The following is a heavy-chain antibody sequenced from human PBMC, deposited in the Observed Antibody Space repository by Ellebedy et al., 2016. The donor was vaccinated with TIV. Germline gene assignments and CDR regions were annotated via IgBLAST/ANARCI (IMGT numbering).Heavy chain of an antibody. CDR3: ARRPVVPAANGFDY. J-gene: IGHJ4*02. V-gene: IGHV5-51*01. D-gene: IGHD2-2*01. CDR1: GYSFTSYW. CDR2: IYPGDSDT. Sequence: GGSLRLXCKGSGYSFTSYWIGWVRQMPGKGLEWMGIIYPGDSDTRYSPSFQGQVTISADKSISTAYLQWSSLKASDTAMYYCARRPVVPAANGFDYWGQGTLVTVSS.